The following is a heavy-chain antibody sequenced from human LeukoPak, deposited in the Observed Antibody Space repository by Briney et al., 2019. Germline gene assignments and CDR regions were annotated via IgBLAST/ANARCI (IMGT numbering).Heavy chain of an antibody. Sequence: PGGSLRLSCAASGFTFSSYWMSWVRQAPGKGLEWVSAISGSGGSTYYADSVKGRFTISRDNSKNTLYLQMNSLRAEDTAVYYCAKVVVVPAATVFDYFDYWGQGTLVTVSS. J-gene: IGHJ4*02. CDR3: AKVVVVPAATVFDYFDY. V-gene: IGHV3-23*01. D-gene: IGHD2-2*01. CDR1: GFTFSSYW. CDR2: ISGSGGST.